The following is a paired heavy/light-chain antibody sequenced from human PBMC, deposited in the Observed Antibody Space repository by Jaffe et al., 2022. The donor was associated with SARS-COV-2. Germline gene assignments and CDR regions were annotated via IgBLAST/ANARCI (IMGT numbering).Light chain of an antibody. Sequence: DIVMTQSPLSLPVTPGEPASISCRSSQSLLHSNGYNYVDWYLQKPGQSPQLLIYLGFTRASGVPDRFSGSGSGTDFTLKISRVEAEDVGVYYCMQALQTPGTFGPGTAVHV. CDR3: MQALQTPGT. CDR1: QSLLHSNGYNY. J-gene: IGKJ3*01. CDR2: LGF. V-gene: IGKV2-28*01.
Heavy chain of an antibody. D-gene: IGHD2-2*01. CDR1: GYSFSSYW. Sequence: EVQLVQPGAEVKKPGESLRISCQGSGYSFSSYWIIWVRQMAGKGLEWMGRIDPADSDTNYSPSFQGHVIFSADKSINTAYLQWNSLKASDTAVYYCARSYSTSRGIDSWGQGTLVTVSS. CDR2: IDPADSDT. CDR3: ARSYSTSRGIDS. J-gene: IGHJ4*02. V-gene: IGHV5-10-1*03.